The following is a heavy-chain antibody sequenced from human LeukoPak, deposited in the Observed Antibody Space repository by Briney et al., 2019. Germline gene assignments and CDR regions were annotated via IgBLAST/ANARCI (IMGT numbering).Heavy chain of an antibody. D-gene: IGHD4-17*01. CDR2: IYYSGST. CDR1: GGSISSYY. CDR3: ARYGHYVDY. V-gene: IGHV4-59*08. J-gene: IGHJ4*02. Sequence: PSETLSLTCTVSGGSISSYYWSWIRQPPGKGLEWIGYIYYSGSTNYNPSLKSRVTISVDTSKNQFSLKLSSVTAADTAVYYCARYGHYVDYWGQGTLVTVSS.